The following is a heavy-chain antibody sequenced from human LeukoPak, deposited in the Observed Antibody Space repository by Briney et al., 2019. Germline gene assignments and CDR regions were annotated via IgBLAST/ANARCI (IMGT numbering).Heavy chain of an antibody. CDR1: EFTFSDYW. CDR2: IKQDGSAK. CDR3: TRDCSSSSGLDY. J-gene: IGHJ4*02. D-gene: IGHD2-2*01. Sequence: GGSLRLSCGASEFTFSDYWMSWVRQAPGKGLEWVANIKQDGSAKYYVDSVRGRFTISRDNAKNSLYLQMDSLRAEDTAVYYCTRDCSSSSGLDYWGQGTLVTVSS. V-gene: IGHV3-7*01.